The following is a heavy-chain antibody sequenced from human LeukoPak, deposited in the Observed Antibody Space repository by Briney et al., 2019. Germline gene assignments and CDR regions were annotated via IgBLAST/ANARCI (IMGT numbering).Heavy chain of an antibody. CDR1: GYTFTSYA. J-gene: IGHJ5*02. D-gene: IGHD5-18*01. Sequence: SVKVSCKASGYTFTSYAISWVRQAPGQGLEWMGGIIPIFGTANYAQKFQGRVTITADKSTSTAYMELSSLRSEDTAVYYCATEASYSYGLEPSYNWFDPWGQGTLVTVSS. V-gene: IGHV1-69*06. CDR2: IIPIFGTA. CDR3: ATEASYSYGLEPSYNWFDP.